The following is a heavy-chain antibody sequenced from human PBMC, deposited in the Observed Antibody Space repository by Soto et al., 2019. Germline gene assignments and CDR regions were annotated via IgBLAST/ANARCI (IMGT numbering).Heavy chain of an antibody. CDR2: IYYSGST. D-gene: IGHD3-22*01. J-gene: IGHJ4*02. CDR3: ARDSAYDSSGNYFDY. V-gene: IGHV4-30-4*01. CDR1: GGSIISGDYY. Sequence: PSETLSLTCTVSGGSIISGDYYWSWIRQPPGKGLEWIGYIYYSGSTYYNPSLKSRLTISIDTSKNQFSLKLSSVTAADTAVYYCARDSAYDSSGNYFDYWGQGTLVTVSS.